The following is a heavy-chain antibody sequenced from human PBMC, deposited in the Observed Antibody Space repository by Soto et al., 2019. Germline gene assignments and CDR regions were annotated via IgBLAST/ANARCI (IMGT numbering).Heavy chain of an antibody. CDR1: GGSIIGYC. J-gene: IGHJ4*02. CDR3: AREQWLEEGLDF. V-gene: IGHV4-59*01. D-gene: IGHD6-19*01. Sequence: PSETLSLSYTVAGGSIIGYCWSWIRKPPGKGLEWIGYIYDSGSTNYNPSLKSRVTISVDTSKNQFSLKLSSVTAADMAVYYYAREQWLEEGLDFCGQGALVT. CDR2: IYDSGST.